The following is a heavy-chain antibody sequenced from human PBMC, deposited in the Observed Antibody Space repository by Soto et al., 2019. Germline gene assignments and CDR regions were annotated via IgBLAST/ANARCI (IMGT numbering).Heavy chain of an antibody. D-gene: IGHD2-15*01. Sequence: EVQLVESGGGLVQPGGSLRLSCAASGFTFSLYWMHWVRQVPGKGLVWVSRINGAGSSLTYADSVKGRFTISRDNAKNTLYLQMNSLRAEDTAVYYCVRDRSRNWFDPWGLGTLVTVSS. J-gene: IGHJ5*02. CDR1: GFTFSLYW. CDR3: VRDRSRNWFDP. CDR2: INGAGSSL. V-gene: IGHV3-74*03.